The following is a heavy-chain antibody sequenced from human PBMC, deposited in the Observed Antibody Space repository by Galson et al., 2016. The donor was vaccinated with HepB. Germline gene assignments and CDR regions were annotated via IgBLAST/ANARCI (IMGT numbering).Heavy chain of an antibody. V-gene: IGHV3-33*06. Sequence: SLRLSCAASGFAFSYYGMHWVRQAPGKGLEWVAVIWSDGSKNFYADSVKGRVTISRDNSKNTLYLQMTSLRAEDTAVYYCAKGDKWEREYYFDYWGRGTLVTVSS. CDR1: GFAFSYYG. CDR3: AKGDKWEREYYFDY. D-gene: IGHD1-1*01. J-gene: IGHJ4*02. CDR2: IWSDGSKN.